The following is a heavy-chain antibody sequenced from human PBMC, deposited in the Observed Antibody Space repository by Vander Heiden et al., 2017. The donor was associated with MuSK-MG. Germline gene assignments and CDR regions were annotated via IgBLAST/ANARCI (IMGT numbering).Heavy chain of an antibody. CDR1: GFTFRAHW. J-gene: IGHJ3*02. D-gene: IGHD4-4*01. CDR3: VGNSPGFDM. V-gene: IGHV3-74*01. CDR2: ISGDGSDT. Sequence: EVQLVESGGGLVQPGGSLRLSCAASGFTFRAHWMHWVRQAPGKGLVWVSRISGDGSDTSYADSVKGRFTISRDNAKNTLYLQMNSLRADDTAVYYCVGNSPGFDMWGQGTMVTVSS.